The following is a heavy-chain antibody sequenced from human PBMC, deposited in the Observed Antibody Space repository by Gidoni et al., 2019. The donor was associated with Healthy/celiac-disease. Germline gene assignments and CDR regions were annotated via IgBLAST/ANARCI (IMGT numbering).Heavy chain of an antibody. CDR1: GFTFSSYR. V-gene: IGHV3-48*02. Sequence: EVQLVESGGGLLRPGGSRSLSCAASGFTFSSYRVIWVRHAPGKGLEWVSYISSSRSNIYYADSVKGRVTISRDNAKNSLYLQMNSLRDEDTAVYYCARSLGYCSGGSCPFAFDIWGQGTMVTVSS. CDR2: ISSSRSNI. J-gene: IGHJ3*02. CDR3: ARSLGYCSGGSCPFAFDI. D-gene: IGHD2-15*01.